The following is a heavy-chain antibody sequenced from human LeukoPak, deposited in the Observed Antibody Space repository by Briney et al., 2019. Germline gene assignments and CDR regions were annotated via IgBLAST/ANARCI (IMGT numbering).Heavy chain of an antibody. J-gene: IGHJ4*02. CDR2: IYYSGST. D-gene: IGHD3-16*02. Sequence: SETLSLTCTVSGGSISSSSYYWGWIRQPPGKGLEWIGSIYYSGSTYYNPSLKSRVTISVDTSKNQFSLKLSSVTAADTAVYYCATVYYDYVWVSYRFDCWGQGTLVTVSS. CDR1: GGSISSSSYY. CDR3: ATVYYDYVWVSYRFDC. V-gene: IGHV4-39*01.